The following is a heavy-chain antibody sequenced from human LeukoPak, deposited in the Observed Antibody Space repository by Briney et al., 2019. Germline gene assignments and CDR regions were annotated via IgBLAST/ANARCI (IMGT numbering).Heavy chain of an antibody. J-gene: IGHJ6*02. CDR3: ARDLPGYCSSTSCYSYYYYGMDV. CDR2: IKQDGSEK. Sequence: GGSLRLSCAASGFTFSSYWMSWVRQAPGKGLEWVANIKQDGSEKYYVDSVKGRFTISRDNAKNSLYLQMNSLRAEDTAVYYCARDLPGYCSSTSCYSYYYYGMDVWGQGTTVTVSS. D-gene: IGHD2-2*02. V-gene: IGHV3-7*01. CDR1: GFTFSSYW.